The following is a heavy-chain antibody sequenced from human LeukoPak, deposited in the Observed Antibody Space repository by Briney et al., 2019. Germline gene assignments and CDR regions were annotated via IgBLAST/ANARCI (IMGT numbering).Heavy chain of an antibody. D-gene: IGHD3-10*01. CDR2: VRNDGSDK. J-gene: IGHJ4*02. CDR1: GFIFSDYG. CDR3: AKHYYGSGSQKYYFDY. V-gene: IGHV3-30*02. Sequence: GGSLRLSCAASGFIFSDYGMHWVRQAPGKVLEWVTLVRNDGSDKYYADSVKGRFTISRDNSKNTLYLQMNSLRPEDTAVYYCAKHYYGSGSQKYYFDYWGQGTLVTVSS.